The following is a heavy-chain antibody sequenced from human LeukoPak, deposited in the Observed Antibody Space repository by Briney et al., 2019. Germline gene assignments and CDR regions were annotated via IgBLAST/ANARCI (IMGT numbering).Heavy chain of an antibody. J-gene: IGHJ4*02. D-gene: IGHD3-22*01. CDR3: AGRPRLTYYYDSSGYYHGYFDY. V-gene: IGHV4-34*01. CDR2: INHSGST. CDR1: GGSFSGYY. Sequence: SETLSLTCAVYGGSFSGYYWSWIRQPPGKGLEWIGEINHSGSTNYNPSLKSRVTISVDTSKNQFSLKLSSVTAADTAVYYWAGRPRLTYYYDSSGYYHGYFDYWGQGTLVTVSS.